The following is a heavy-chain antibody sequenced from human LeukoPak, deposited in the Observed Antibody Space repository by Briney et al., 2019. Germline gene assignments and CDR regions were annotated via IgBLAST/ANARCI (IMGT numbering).Heavy chain of an antibody. CDR2: IDQDGGGK. CDR3: ARGDWAPFDY. CDR1: GFTFSDYW. D-gene: IGHD2-21*02. V-gene: IGHV3-7*01. Sequence: GGSLRLSCVASGFTFSDYWMNWVRQAPGKGLEWVANIDQDGGGKYYLDSVKGRFTISRDNAKCSLYLQIDSLRAEDTAVYYCARGDWAPFDYWGQGSLLTVSS. J-gene: IGHJ4*02.